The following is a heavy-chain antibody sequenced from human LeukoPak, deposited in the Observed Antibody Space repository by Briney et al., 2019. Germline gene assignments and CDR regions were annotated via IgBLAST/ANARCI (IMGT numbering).Heavy chain of an antibody. Sequence: GGSLRLSCAASGFTFNSYEMNWVRQTPGKGLEWVSYISGSGSTIYYADSVKGRFTISRDNAKNSLYLQMNSLRAEDTAVYYCARDAKCRYWGQGTLVTVSS. J-gene: IGHJ4*02. CDR2: ISGSGSTI. CDR3: ARDAKCRY. D-gene: IGHD2-15*01. CDR1: GFTFNSYE. V-gene: IGHV3-48*03.